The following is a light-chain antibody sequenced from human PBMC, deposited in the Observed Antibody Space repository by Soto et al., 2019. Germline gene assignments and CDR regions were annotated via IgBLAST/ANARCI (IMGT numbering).Light chain of an antibody. Sequence: EIVMTQSPATLSVSPGERVTLSCRASQSVRRDLAWFQQKPGKAPRVFIYGSSTTATGVPARFSGSGCGTEFTLTISSLQSEDFAVYYCLQYNTWYSFGQGTKLEIK. CDR1: QSVRRD. CDR3: LQYNTWYS. J-gene: IGKJ2*03. CDR2: GSS. V-gene: IGKV3-15*01.